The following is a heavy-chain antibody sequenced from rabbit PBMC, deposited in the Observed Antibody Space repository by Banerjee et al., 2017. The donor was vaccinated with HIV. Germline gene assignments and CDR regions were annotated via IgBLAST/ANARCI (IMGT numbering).Heavy chain of an antibody. D-gene: IGHD6-1*01. Sequence: QSLEESGGDLVKPGASLTLTCTASGFSFTGSYYMCWVRQAPGKGLEWIACIFAGSSGSTYYASWAKGRFTISKTSSTTVTLQMTSLTAADTATYFCAREWDDFRYAGYVGYGYARNLWGPGTLVTVS. J-gene: IGHJ4*01. CDR1: GFSFTGSYY. V-gene: IGHV1S40*01. CDR3: AREWDDFRYAGYVGYGYARNL. CDR2: IFAGSSGST.